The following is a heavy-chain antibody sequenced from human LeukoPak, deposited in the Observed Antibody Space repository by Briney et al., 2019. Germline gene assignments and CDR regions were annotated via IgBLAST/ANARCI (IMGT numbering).Heavy chain of an antibody. D-gene: IGHD6-13*01. CDR3: AKVGSSSSYYYMDV. Sequence: GGSLRLSCAASGFSLSSFWMSWVRQAPGKGLEWVANINQDGSEKHYVDSVKGRFTISRDNAKNSLYLQMNSLRAEDTAVYYCAKVGSSSSYYYMDVWGKGTTVIISS. CDR2: INQDGSEK. J-gene: IGHJ6*03. CDR1: GFSLSSFW. V-gene: IGHV3-7*01.